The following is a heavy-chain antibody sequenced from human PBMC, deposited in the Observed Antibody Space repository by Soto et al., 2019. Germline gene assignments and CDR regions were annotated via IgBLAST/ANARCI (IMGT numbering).Heavy chain of an antibody. D-gene: IGHD6-13*01. J-gene: IGHJ4*02. CDR3: AQSAAGYSSSWFGVRDY. Sequence: ASVKVSCKASGYTFTSYYMHWVRQAPGQGLEWMGIINPSGGSTSYAQKFQGRVTMTRDTSTSTVYMELSSLRSEDTAVYYCAQSAAGYSSSWFGVRDYWGQGTLVTVCS. V-gene: IGHV1-46*01. CDR2: INPSGGST. CDR1: GYTFTSYY.